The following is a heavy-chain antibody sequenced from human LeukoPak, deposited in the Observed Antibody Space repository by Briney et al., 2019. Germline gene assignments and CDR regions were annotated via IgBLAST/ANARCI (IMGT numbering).Heavy chain of an antibody. Sequence: SQTLSLTCAISGDSVSSISVAGNWIRQSPSRGLEWLGRTYYRSKWYNEYAVSVKGRININTDPSKNQFSLQLNSVTPEDTAVYYCALARSEYHYGMDVWGQGATVTVSS. CDR1: GDSVSSISVA. J-gene: IGHJ6*02. V-gene: IGHV6-1*01. CDR3: ALARSEYHYGMDV. CDR2: TYYRSKWYN.